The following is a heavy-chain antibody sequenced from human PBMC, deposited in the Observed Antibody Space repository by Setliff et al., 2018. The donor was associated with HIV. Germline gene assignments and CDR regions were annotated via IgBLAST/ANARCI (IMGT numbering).Heavy chain of an antibody. J-gene: IGHJ6*03. CDR3: ARGGTNGAPGYYYMDV. CDR1: GYNFTSHD. Sequence: GASVKVSCKASGYNFTSHDINWVRQAPGQGLEWMGWMNPKSGNTGYARKFQGRVSIARDTSASTAYMELSSLRSEDTAVYYCARGGTNGAPGYYYMDVWGKGTTVTVSS. D-gene: IGHD2-8*01. V-gene: IGHV1-8*01. CDR2: MNPKSGNT.